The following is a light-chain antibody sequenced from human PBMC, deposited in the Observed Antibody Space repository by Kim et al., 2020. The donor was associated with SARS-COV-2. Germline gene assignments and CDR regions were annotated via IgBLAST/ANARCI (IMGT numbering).Light chain of an antibody. V-gene: IGKV3D-15*01. CDR3: QQYHKWPLT. CDR2: GAS. J-gene: IGKJ4*01. CDR1: QIISVN. Sequence: IVMTQSPATLSVSPGERATLSCRASQIISVNLAWYQQKPGQAPRLLIYGASTRATGIPARFSGSASGTEFTLAISTLQSEDFAVYYCQQYHKWPLTFGGGTKVDIK.